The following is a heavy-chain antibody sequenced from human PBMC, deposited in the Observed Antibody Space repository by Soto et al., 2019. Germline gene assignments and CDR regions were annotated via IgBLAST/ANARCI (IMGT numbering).Heavy chain of an antibody. CDR3: AKLVIGYCSGNTCDDY. D-gene: IGHD2-15*01. J-gene: IGHJ4*02. CDR2: ISYDLSNK. Sequence: VQLLESGGGLIQPGGSLRLSCAASGFTFSYGIHWLRQAPGKGMEWVAYISYDLSNKFYGDSVKGRFTIYRDNSKNTQFLQMNSLRAEDTAVYYCAKLVIGYCSGNTCDDYWGQGTLVAVSS. CDR1: GFTFSYG. V-gene: IGHV3-30*18.